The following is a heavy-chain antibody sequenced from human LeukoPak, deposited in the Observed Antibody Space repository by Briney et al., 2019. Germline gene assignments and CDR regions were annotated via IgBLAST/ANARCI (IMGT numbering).Heavy chain of an antibody. CDR3: AREIKPCGGDCYSGPFDI. CDR1: AFSSYCGDWL. CDR2: SCYTGST. V-gene: IGHV4-30-4*01. J-gene: IGHJ3*02. Sequence: PSETLSRTASGSAFSSYCGDWLWRWTRQPPEKVLWMNPYSCYTGSTYYNASLKSRVTISVDTSKNQFSLRLSSVTAADTAIYYCAREIKPCGGDCYSGPFDIWGQGTMVTVSS. D-gene: IGHD2-21*01.